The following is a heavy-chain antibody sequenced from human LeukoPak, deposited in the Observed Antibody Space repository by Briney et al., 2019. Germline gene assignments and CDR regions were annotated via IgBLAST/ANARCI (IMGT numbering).Heavy chain of an antibody. V-gene: IGHV3-21*01. CDR1: GFTFSDHS. D-gene: IGHD2-15*01. Sequence: GGSLRLSCDASGFTFSDHSMDWVRQAPGEGLEWVASIYGDSSNTLYADSVKGRFTISRDNGRNSLYLQMHSLRAEDTALYYCVGDGVSWSRDYWGQGTLVTVSS. J-gene: IGHJ4*02. CDR3: VGDGVSWSRDY. CDR2: IYGDSSNT.